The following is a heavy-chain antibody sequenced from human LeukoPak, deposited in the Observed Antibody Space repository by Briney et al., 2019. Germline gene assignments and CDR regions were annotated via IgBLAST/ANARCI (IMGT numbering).Heavy chain of an antibody. CDR2: MGSGGNT. CDR1: GFTFTSYA. CDR3: ARVPSVWRGGRYLFDS. V-gene: IGHV3-23*01. J-gene: IGHJ4*02. D-gene: IGHD2-2*02. Sequence: PGGSLRLSCAASGFTFTSYAMSWVRQAPGKGLEWASSMGSGGNTYYADSVKGRFTISRDNSKDTLYLQMNSLRAEDTAAYYCARVPSVWRGGRYLFDSWGQGTLVTVSS.